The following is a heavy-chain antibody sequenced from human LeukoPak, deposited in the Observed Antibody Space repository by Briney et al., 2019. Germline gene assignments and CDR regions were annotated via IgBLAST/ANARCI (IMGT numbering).Heavy chain of an antibody. Sequence: GSLRLSCGASGFTFSSYWMSWVRQAPGKGLEWVANIKQDGTEKYYVDSVRGRFTISRDNARYSLYLQMNSLRAEDTAVYYCAREYYYDSSGPDYWGQGTLVTVSS. V-gene: IGHV3-7*05. CDR2: IKQDGTEK. CDR1: GFTFSSYW. J-gene: IGHJ4*02. CDR3: AREYYYDSSGPDY. D-gene: IGHD3-22*01.